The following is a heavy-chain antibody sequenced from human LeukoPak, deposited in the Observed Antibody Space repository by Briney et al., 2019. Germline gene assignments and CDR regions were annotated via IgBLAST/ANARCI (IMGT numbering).Heavy chain of an antibody. CDR3: ATYTHWVAGDV. CDR2: MNQDGSAK. J-gene: IGHJ6*02. D-gene: IGHD3-16*01. CDR1: GFTFSDSW. V-gene: IGHV3-7*01. Sequence: QSGGSLRLSCAASGFTFSDSWMSWVRLAPGKGLEWVANMNQDGSAKGYVDSVKGRFTISRDNARNSLYLQMSSLRPEDTAVYYCATYTHWVAGDVWGQGTTVTVSS.